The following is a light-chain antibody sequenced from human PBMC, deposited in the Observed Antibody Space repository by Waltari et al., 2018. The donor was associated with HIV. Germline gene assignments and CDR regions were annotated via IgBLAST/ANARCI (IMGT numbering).Light chain of an antibody. J-gene: IGLJ1*01. CDR3: AAWDDSLNDSYV. V-gene: IGLV1-44*01. CDR1: SSNIGSNA. CDR2: SNN. Sequence: QSVLTQPPSASGTPGQRVTISCSGSSSNIGSNAVNWYQQLPGTAPKLLIYSNNQRPSGVPDRFSGSKSGTSASLVISGLQSDDEADYYCAAWDDSLNDSYVFGPGTKVTVL.